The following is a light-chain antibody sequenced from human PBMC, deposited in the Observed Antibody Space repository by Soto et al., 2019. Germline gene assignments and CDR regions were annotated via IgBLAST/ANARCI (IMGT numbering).Light chain of an antibody. J-gene: IGLJ2*01. V-gene: IGLV2-23*01. CDR2: EDS. Sequence: QSVLTQPASVSGSPGQSITISCTGTSSDVGSYNLVSWYQVHPGKAPNFIIYEDSKRPSGVSNRFSGSKSGNTASLTISALQAEDEADYYCCSFVRSNALVFGGGTKLTVL. CDR3: CSFVRSNALV. CDR1: SSDVGSYNL.